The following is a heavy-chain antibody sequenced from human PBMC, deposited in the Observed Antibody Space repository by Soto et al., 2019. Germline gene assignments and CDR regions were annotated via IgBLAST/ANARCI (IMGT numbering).Heavy chain of an antibody. J-gene: IGHJ6*01. CDR3: DRGSVMITFGGVIPSSTGYYGMDV. CDR1: GGTFSSYA. CDR2: IIPIFGTA. V-gene: IGHV1-69*13. D-gene: IGHD3-16*02. Sequence: SVKVSCKASGGTFSSYAISWVRQAPGQGLEWMGGIIPIFGTANYAQKFQGRVTITADESTSTAYMELSSLRSEDTAVYYCDRGSVMITFGGVIPSSTGYYGMDVW.